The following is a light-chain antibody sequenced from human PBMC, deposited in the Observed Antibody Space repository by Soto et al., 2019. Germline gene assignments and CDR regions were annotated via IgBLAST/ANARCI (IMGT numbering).Light chain of an antibody. J-gene: IGLJ1*01. V-gene: IGLV2-14*01. CDR2: EVN. Sequence: QSALTQPASVSGSPGQSITISCTGTSSDVGGYNYVSWYQQHPGKAPKLMIYEVNTRPSGVSNRFSGSKSGSTASLTISGLQAEDEADYYCSSYTSSSTLGVFGTGTKLTVL. CDR3: SSYTSSSTLGV. CDR1: SSDVGGYNY.